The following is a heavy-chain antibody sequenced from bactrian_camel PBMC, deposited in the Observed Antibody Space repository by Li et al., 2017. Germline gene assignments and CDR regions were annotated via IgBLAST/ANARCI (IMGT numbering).Heavy chain of an antibody. J-gene: IGHJ4*01. CDR2: VDGDRRT. Sequence: HVQLVESGGGSVQAGGSLRLSCAASGYTYNRNCMAWFRQAPGKEREGVAAVDGDRRTYYAESIKGRFTISKDTAKNTYGVYLQMNNLKPEDTAMYYCAAERVVSTPFVLQDWPYSYWGQGTQVTVS. D-gene: IGHD3*01. V-gene: IGHV3S53*01. CDR3: AAERVVSTPFVLQDWPYSY. CDR1: GYTYNRNC.